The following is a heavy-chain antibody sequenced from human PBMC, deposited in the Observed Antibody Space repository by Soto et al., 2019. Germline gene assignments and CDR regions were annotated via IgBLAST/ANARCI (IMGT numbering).Heavy chain of an antibody. CDR1: GFSFSAYA. D-gene: IGHD1-1*01. CDR3: AKGHGIISPFDY. V-gene: IGHV3-30*18. CDR2: ISYDASNI. Sequence: GGSLRLSCAASGFSFSAYAMHWVRQAPGKGLEWVASISYDASNIYYADSVKGRFTFSRDNSKNTLDLQMNDLRTDDTAVYYCAKGHGIISPFDYWGQGALVTVSS. J-gene: IGHJ4*02.